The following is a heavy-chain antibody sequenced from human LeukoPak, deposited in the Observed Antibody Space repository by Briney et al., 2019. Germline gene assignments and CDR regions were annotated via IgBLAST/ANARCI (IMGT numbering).Heavy chain of an antibody. CDR2: IYPGDSDT. D-gene: IGHD3-10*01. J-gene: IGHJ5*02. V-gene: IGHV5-51*01. CDR3: ARTRVYEVGDSLNWFDP. Sequence: GESLKISCKGSGYSFTSYWTGWVRQMPGKGLEWMGIIYPGDSDTRYSPSFQGQVTISADKSISTAYLQRSSLKASDTAMYYCARTRVYEVGDSLNWFDPWGQGTLVTVSS. CDR1: GYSFTSYW.